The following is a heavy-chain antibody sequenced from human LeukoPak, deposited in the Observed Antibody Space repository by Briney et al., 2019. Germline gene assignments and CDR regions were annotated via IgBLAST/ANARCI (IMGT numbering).Heavy chain of an antibody. J-gene: IGHJ4*02. Sequence: ASVQVSCKASGYTFTSYGINWVRQAPGQGVEGMGWISAYNGNTNYAQKLQGRVTMTTDTSTSTAYMELSSLRSGDTGVYYCATDGYCDYVRTFDYWGQGTLVTVSS. CDR2: ISAYNGNT. CDR1: GYTFTSYG. V-gene: IGHV1-18*04. D-gene: IGHD4-17*01. CDR3: ATDGYCDYVRTFDY.